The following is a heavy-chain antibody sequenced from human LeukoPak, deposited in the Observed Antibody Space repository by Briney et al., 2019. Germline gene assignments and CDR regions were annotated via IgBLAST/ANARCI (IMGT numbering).Heavy chain of an antibody. CDR3: ARVRGMVRGALGWFDP. D-gene: IGHD3-10*01. J-gene: IGHJ5*02. V-gene: IGHV1-2*02. Sequence: ASVKVSCKASGYTFTGYYMHWVRQAPGQGLEWMGWINPNSGGTNYAQKFQGRVTMTRDTSISTAYMELSRLRSDDTAVYYCARVRGMVRGALGWFDPWGQGTLVTVSS. CDR1: GYTFTGYY. CDR2: INPNSGGT.